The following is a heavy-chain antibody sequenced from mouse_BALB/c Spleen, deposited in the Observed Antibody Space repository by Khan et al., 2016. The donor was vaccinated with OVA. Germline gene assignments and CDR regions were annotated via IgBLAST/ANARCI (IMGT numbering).Heavy chain of an antibody. CDR3: ASTARAYYYAMDY. CDR1: GYTFSTHW. CDR2: ILPRSGST. D-gene: IGHD3-1*01. J-gene: IGHJ4*01. Sequence: QVQLQQSGAELMKPGASVKISCKASGYTFSTHWIEWVKQRPGHGLEWIGEILPRSGSTNYNEKFKGKATITADTSSNTAYMQFSSLTSEDSAVYYCASTARAYYYAMDYWGQGTSVTVSS. V-gene: IGHV1-9*01.